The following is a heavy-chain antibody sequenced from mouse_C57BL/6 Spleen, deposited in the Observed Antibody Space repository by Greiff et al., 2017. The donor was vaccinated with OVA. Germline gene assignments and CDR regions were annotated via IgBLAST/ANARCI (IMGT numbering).Heavy chain of an antibody. CDR2: INPNNGGT. Sequence: EVQLQQSGPELVKPGASVKMSCKASGYTFTDYNMHWVKQSHGKSLEWIGYINPNNGGTSYNQKFKGKATLTVDKSSSTAYMQLSSLTSEDSAVYYCARERDWDERGALDYWGQGTTLTVSS. CDR3: ARERDWDERGALDY. V-gene: IGHV1-22*01. CDR1: GYTFTDYN. D-gene: IGHD4-1*01. J-gene: IGHJ2*01.